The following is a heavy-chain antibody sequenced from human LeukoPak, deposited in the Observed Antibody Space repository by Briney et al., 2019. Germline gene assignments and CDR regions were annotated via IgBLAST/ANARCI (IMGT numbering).Heavy chain of an antibody. CDR2: ISYDGSNK. D-gene: IGHD4-11*01. Sequence: GGSLRLSCAASGFTFSSYAMHWVRQAPGKGLEWVAVISYDGSNKYYADSVKGRFTISRDNSKNTLYLQMNSLRAEDTAVYYCAKAHYSEYYFDYWGQGTLVTVSS. CDR3: AKAHYSEYYFDY. CDR1: GFTFSSYA. J-gene: IGHJ4*02. V-gene: IGHV3-30*04.